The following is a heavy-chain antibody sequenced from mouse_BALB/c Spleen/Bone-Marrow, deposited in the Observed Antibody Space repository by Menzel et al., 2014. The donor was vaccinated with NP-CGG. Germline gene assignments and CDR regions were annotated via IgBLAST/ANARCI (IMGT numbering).Heavy chain of an antibody. J-gene: IGHJ2*01. CDR1: GFTFSIYG. CDR2: ISSGGSYT. V-gene: IGHV5-6*01. Sequence: EVKLMESGGDLVKPGGSLKLSCAASGFTFSIYGMSWVRQTPDKRLEWVATISSGGSYTYYPDSVKGRFTFSRDTAKNTQYLQMSSLKSEDTAKDYCARPTTVVATGGSFDYWGQGTTLTVSS. D-gene: IGHD1-1*01. CDR3: ARPTTVVATGGSFDY.